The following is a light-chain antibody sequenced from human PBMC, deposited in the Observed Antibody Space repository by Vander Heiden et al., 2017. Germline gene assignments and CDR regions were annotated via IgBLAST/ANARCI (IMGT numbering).Light chain of an antibody. J-gene: IGLJ2*01. Sequence: QSMLMQPPSVSAAPGQKVTISCSGTSSTIGNSYVSWYQQVPGTAPKLLIFENAQRPSGIPDRFSASKSGSSASLDITGLQTGDEADYYCATWDSSLGAQVFGGGTTLAVL. CDR3: ATWDSSLGAQV. CDR1: SSTIGNSY. CDR2: ENA. V-gene: IGLV1-51*02.